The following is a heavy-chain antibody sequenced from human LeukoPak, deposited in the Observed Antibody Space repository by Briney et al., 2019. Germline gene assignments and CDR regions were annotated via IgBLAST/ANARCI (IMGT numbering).Heavy chain of an antibody. D-gene: IGHD3-22*01. CDR3: AKDRYYYDSSGFPDY. Sequence: GGSLRLSCAASGFTFDNYAMHWVRQAPGKGLEWVSGISWNSDFIDYADSVKGRFTISRDNSKNTLYLQMNSLRAEDTAVYYCAKDRYYYDSSGFPDYWGQGTLVTVSS. CDR1: GFTFDNYA. V-gene: IGHV3-9*01. J-gene: IGHJ4*02. CDR2: ISWNSDFI.